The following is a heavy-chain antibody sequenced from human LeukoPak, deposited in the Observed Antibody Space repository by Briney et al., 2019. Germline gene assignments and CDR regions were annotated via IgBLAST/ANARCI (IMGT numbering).Heavy chain of an antibody. CDR3: ARGNRAYDYMDV. CDR2: IYSGGST. J-gene: IGHJ6*03. Sequence: GGSLRLSCAASGFTVSSNYMSWVRQAPGKGLEWFSVIYSGGSTYYADSVKGRFTISRDNAKNSLYLQMNSLRAEDTAVYYCARGNRAYDYMDVWGKGTTVTVSS. CDR1: GFTVSSNY. V-gene: IGHV3-53*01. D-gene: IGHD3-10*01.